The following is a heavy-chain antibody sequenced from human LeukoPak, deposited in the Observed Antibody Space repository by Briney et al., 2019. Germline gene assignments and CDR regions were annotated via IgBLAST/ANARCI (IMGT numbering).Heavy chain of an antibody. D-gene: IGHD2-2*01. Sequence: ASVKVSCKASGYSFTSYGITWVREAPGQGPEWMGWISGSTGNTHYAQNVQGRVTRTTDTATSTAYMELRSLGPDDTAVYYCARVGRDCSSINCYWEDWFDPWGQGTLVIVSS. CDR1: GYSFTSYG. CDR2: ISGSTGNT. CDR3: ARVGRDCSSINCYWEDWFDP. J-gene: IGHJ5*02. V-gene: IGHV1-18*01.